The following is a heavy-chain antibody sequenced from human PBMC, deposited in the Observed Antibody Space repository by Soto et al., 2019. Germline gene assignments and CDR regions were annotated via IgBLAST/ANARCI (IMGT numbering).Heavy chain of an antibody. CDR1: GGSLTTYY. Sequence: SETLSLTCTVSGGSLTTYYWGWIRQPPGKGLEWIGNIYDSGSTNYNPSLKSRVTISVDTSKNQFSLKLSSVTAADTAIYYCARGKSPGFNWGQGNLVTGS. CDR2: IYDSGST. J-gene: IGHJ4*02. CDR3: ARGKSPGFN. V-gene: IGHV4-59*01. D-gene: IGHD3-3*01.